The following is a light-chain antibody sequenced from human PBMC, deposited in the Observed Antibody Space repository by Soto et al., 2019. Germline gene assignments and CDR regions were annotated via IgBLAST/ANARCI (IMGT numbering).Light chain of an antibody. Sequence: DIQMTQSPSSLSASVGDRVTITCRASQRISNYLNWYQQKPGKAPKLLIYAASTLQSGVPSRFSGSGSETDFTLTISSLQPEDFATYYCQQSDTAPWTFGQGKKVHIQ. CDR3: QQSDTAPWT. V-gene: IGKV1-39*01. CDR2: AAS. J-gene: IGKJ1*01. CDR1: QRISNY.